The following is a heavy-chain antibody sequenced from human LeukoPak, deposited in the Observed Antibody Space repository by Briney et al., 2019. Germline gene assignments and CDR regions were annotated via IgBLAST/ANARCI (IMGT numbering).Heavy chain of an antibody. Sequence: GGSLRLSCAASGXTFSSYEVKWVRQAPGKGLEGVSYISSSGSTIYYADSVKGRFTISRDNAKNSLYLQMNSLRAEDTAVYYCARRIAQDYWGQGTLVTVSS. J-gene: IGHJ4*02. CDR3: ARRIAQDY. CDR2: ISSSGSTI. V-gene: IGHV3-48*03. D-gene: IGHD2/OR15-2a*01. CDR1: GXTFSSYE.